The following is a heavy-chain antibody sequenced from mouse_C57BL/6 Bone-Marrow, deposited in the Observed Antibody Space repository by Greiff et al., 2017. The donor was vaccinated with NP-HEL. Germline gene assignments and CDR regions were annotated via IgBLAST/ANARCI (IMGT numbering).Heavy chain of an antibody. Sequence: QVQLQQSGAELVRPGTSVKLSCKASGYTFTSYWMHWVKQRPGQGLEWIGVIDPSDSYTNYNQKFKGKATLTVDTSSSTAYMQLSSLTSEDSAVYYCARRSCYFDYWGQGTTLTVSS. V-gene: IGHV1-59*01. J-gene: IGHJ2*01. CDR1: GYTFTSYW. CDR2: IDPSDSYT. D-gene: IGHD3-3*01. CDR3: ARRSCYFDY.